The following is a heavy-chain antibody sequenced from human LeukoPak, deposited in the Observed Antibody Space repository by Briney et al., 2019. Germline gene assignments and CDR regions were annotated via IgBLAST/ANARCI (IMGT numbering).Heavy chain of an antibody. J-gene: IGHJ4*02. V-gene: IGHV4-34*01. D-gene: IGHD3-22*01. CDR2: IYDSGST. Sequence: SETLSLTCAVYGGSFSGYYWSWIRQPPGKGLEWIGSIYDSGSTYHNPSLKSRVTISVDTSKNQFSLKLTSVTAADTAVYYCARLPGDYYDSSGYFKGDYWGQGTLVTVSS. CDR1: GGSFSGYY. CDR3: ARLPGDYYDSSGYFKGDY.